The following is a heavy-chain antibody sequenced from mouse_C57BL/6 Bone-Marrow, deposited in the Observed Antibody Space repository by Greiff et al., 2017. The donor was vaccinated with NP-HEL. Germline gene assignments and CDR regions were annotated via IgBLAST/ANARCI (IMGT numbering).Heavy chain of an antibody. CDR2: IWRGGST. CDR1: GFSLTSYG. Sequence: QVQLKESGPGLVQPSQSLSITCTVSGFSLTSYGVHWVRQSPGKGLEWLGVIWRGGSTDYNAAFMSRLSTTKDNSKSHVFYKMNSLQADDTAIYYCAERGSGKEGYFDVWGTGTTVTVSS. J-gene: IGHJ1*03. CDR3: AERGSGKEGYFDV. D-gene: IGHD4-1*01. V-gene: IGHV2-5*01.